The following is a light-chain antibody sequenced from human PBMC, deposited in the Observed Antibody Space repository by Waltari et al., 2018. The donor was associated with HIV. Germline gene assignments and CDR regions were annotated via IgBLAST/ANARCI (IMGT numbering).Light chain of an antibody. Sequence: SYVVSQPPSVSVAPGQTARMTCEGNNVGSKGVHWYQKKPDQAPILVLYYDRDRPSGIPERFSGANFGNTATLTITSVEAGDEADYYCQVWDSSSDHRGVFGGGTKLTVL. V-gene: IGLV3-21*04. CDR3: QVWDSSSDHRGV. CDR2: YDR. CDR1: NVGSKG. J-gene: IGLJ3*02.